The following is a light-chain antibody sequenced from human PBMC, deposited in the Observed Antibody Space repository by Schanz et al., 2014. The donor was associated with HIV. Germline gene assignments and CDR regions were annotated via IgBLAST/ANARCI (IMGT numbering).Light chain of an antibody. J-gene: IGKJ2*01. CDR3: QQSYRTPYT. V-gene: IGKV1-5*03. Sequence: DIQMTQSPSTLSASVGDRVTISCRASQSISNWLAWYQQKPGKAPKLLIYKASSLESGVPSRFSGSGSGTDFTLTISSLQPEDFATYYCQQSYRTPYTFGQGTRLEIK. CDR2: KAS. CDR1: QSISNW.